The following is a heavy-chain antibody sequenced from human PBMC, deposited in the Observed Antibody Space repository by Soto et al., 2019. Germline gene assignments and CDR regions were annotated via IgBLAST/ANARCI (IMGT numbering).Heavy chain of an antibody. Sequence: GASVKVSCKASGYTFTSYDINWVRQATGQGLEWMGWMNPNSGNTGYAQKFQGRVTMTRNTSISTAYMELSSLRSEDTAVYYCARGMSVLMVYDVYYYYYGMDVWGQGTTVTVSS. J-gene: IGHJ6*02. V-gene: IGHV1-8*01. CDR1: GYTFTSYD. CDR2: MNPNSGNT. CDR3: ARGMSVLMVYDVYYYYYGMDV. D-gene: IGHD2-8*01.